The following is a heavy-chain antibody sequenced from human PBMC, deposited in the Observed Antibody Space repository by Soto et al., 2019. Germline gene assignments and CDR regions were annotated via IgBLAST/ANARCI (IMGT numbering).Heavy chain of an antibody. CDR1: GFTFSSYG. V-gene: IGHV3-30*18. J-gene: IGHJ4*02. D-gene: IGHD3-22*01. Sequence: PGGSLRLSCAASGFTFSSYGMHWVRQAPGKGLEWVAVISYDGSNKYYADSVKGRFTISRDNSKNTLYLQMNSLRAEDTAVYYCAKDWYYYDSSGYYPLDYWGQGT. CDR3: AKDWYYYDSSGYYPLDY. CDR2: ISYDGSNK.